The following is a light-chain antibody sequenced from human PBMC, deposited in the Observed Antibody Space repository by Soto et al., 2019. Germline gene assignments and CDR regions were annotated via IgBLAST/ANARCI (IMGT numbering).Light chain of an antibody. J-gene: IGLJ1*01. V-gene: IGLV1-40*01. CDR1: SSNIGAGYD. Sequence: QSVLTQPPSVSGAPGQKVTISCTGSSSNIGAGYDVHWYQRLPGTAPKVLIYGNNNRPSGVPDRFSGFKSGTSASLAITGLQAEDEADYYCQSYDSSLSGSYVFGTGTKVTVL. CDR3: QSYDSSLSGSYV. CDR2: GNN.